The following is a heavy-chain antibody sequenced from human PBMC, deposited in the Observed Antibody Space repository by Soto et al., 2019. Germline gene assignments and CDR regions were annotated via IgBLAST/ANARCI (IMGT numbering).Heavy chain of an antibody. J-gene: IGHJ4*02. CDR1: GFTFSSYA. CDR3: ARYSSSEKFDY. V-gene: IGHV3-30-3*01. D-gene: IGHD6-6*01. Sequence: GGSLRLSCAASGFTFSSYAMHWVRQAPGKGLEWVAVISYDGSNKYYAGSVKGRFTISRDNSKNTLYLQMNSLRAEDTAVYYCARYSSSEKFDYWGQGTLVT. CDR2: ISYDGSNK.